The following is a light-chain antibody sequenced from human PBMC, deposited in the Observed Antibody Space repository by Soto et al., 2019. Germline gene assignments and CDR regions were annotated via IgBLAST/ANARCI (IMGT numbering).Light chain of an antibody. V-gene: IGLV2-14*01. CDR3: SSFKSTYTLV. CDR1: SSDVGGYNY. Sequence: QSVLTQPASVSGSPGQSITISCTGTSSDVGGYNYVSWYQQHPGKAPKLMIYEVSNRPSGVSNRFSGSKSGNTASLTISGLHAVDDAYYYCSSFKSTYTLVFGSWTKVTVL. CDR2: EVS. J-gene: IGLJ1*01.